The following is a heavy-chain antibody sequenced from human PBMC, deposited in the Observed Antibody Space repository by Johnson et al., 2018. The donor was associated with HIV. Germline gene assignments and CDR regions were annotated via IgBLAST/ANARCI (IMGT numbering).Heavy chain of an antibody. CDR2: ISYDGSNK. CDR1: GFTFSGYG. J-gene: IGHJ3*02. CDR3: ARGYYYDSSGSDDAFDI. V-gene: IGHV3-30*03. D-gene: IGHD3-22*01. Sequence: QVQLVESGGGVVQPGKSLRLSCAASGFTFSGYGMHWVRQAPGKGLEWVAVISYDGSNKYYADSVKGRFTISRDNSKNTLSLQMNSLRAEDTAVYYCARGYYYDSSGSDDAFDIWGQGTMVTVSS.